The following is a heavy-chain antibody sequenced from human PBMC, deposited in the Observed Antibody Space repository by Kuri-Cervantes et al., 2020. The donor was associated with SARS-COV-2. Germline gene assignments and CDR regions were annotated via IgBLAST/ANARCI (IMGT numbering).Heavy chain of an antibody. V-gene: IGHV3-9*01. D-gene: IGHD3-3*01. CDR3: ARAPGITIFGVDDYFDY. CDR2: ISWNSGSI. CDR1: GFTFDDYA. Sequence: SLKISCAASGFTFDDYAMHWVRQAPGKGLEWVSGISWNSGSIGYADSVKGRFTISRDNAKNSLYLQMNSLRAEDTAVYYCARAPGITIFGVDDYFDYWGQGTLVTVSS. J-gene: IGHJ4*02.